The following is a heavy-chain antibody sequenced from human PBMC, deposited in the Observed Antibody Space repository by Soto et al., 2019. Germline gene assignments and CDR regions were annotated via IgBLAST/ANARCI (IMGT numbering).Heavy chain of an antibody. CDR3: TRDSYEDYYFDY. Sequence: ASVKVSCKAFGYTFNRYYMHWVRQAPGQGPEWMGIMSPGGVIMTYAQKFQGRVTMTRDTSTSTVSMELSSLRSDDTAVYYCTRDSYEDYYFDYWGQGTLVTVSS. D-gene: IGHD4-17*01. CDR2: MSPGGVIM. J-gene: IGHJ4*02. CDR1: GYTFNRYY. V-gene: IGHV1-46*02.